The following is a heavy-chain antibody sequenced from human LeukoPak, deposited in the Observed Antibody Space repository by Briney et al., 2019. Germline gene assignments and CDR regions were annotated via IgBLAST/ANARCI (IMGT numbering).Heavy chain of an antibody. CDR1: GGSISSSSYY. V-gene: IGHV4-39*07. Sequence: SETLSLTCTVSGGSISSSSYYWGWIRQPPGKGPEWIGSIYYSGSTYYNPSLKSRVTISVDTSKNQFSLKLSSVTAADTAVYYCARGSAYYDFWSGYFTYWGQGTLVTVSS. CDR3: ARGSAYYDFWSGYFTY. CDR2: IYYSGST. J-gene: IGHJ4*02. D-gene: IGHD3-3*01.